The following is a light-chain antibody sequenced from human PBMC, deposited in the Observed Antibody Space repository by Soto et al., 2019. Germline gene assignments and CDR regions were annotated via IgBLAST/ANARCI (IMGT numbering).Light chain of an antibody. CDR3: QQYNDWPRT. J-gene: IGKJ5*01. CDR2: GSS. Sequence: EIVMTQSPATLSVSPGARVTLSCRASQLFSSNLAWYQRRPGQAPRLLIYGSSTRATGVPPRFSGSASGTEFTLTISSLQSEDFGVYYCQQYNDWPRTFGQGTRLEIK. V-gene: IGKV3-15*01. CDR1: QLFSSN.